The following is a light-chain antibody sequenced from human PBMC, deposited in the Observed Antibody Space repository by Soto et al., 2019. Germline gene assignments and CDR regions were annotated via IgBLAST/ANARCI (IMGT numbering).Light chain of an antibody. CDR2: DVS. J-gene: IGLJ1*01. V-gene: IGLV2-14*01. Sequence: QYALTQPASVSGSPGQSITITCTATSSDVGGYNYVSWYQQHPGKAPKLMIYDVSNRPSGVSNRFSGSKSGNTASLTISGLQAEDEADYYCSSYTISITLLYVFGTGTKLTVL. CDR1: SSDVGGYNY. CDR3: SSYTISITLLYV.